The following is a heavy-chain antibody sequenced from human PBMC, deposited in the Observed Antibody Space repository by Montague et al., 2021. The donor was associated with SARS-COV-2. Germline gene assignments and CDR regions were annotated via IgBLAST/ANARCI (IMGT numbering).Heavy chain of an antibody. D-gene: IGHD3-16*01. CDR2: LYNGGTT. V-gene: IGHV4-39*02. CDR1: GGSISSSTYY. Sequence: SETLSLTCNVSGGSISSSTYYWGWIRQPPGKGLEWIGNLYNGGTTYYSPSLKSRVTISVDTSKNHFSLSMASVTAADTAVYYCARTSKLRESSSGNYYYHAIDVWGQGTTVTVSS. CDR3: ARTSKLRESSSGNYYYHAIDV. J-gene: IGHJ6*02.